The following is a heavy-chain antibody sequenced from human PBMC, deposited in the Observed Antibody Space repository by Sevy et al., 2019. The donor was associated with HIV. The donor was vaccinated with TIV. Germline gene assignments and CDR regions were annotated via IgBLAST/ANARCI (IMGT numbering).Heavy chain of an antibody. D-gene: IGHD3-16*02. CDR2: IYWDDDK. J-gene: IGHJ3*02. CDR1: GFSLSTSGVG. CDR3: AHSTYDYVWGSYRKGAFDI. V-gene: IGHV2-5*02. Sequence: SGPTLVKPTQTLTLTCTFSGFSLSTSGVGVGWIRQPPGKALEWLALIYWDDDKRYNPSLKSRLTITNDTSKNQVVLTMTNMDPVDTATYYCAHSTYDYVWGSYRKGAFDIWGQGTMVTVSS.